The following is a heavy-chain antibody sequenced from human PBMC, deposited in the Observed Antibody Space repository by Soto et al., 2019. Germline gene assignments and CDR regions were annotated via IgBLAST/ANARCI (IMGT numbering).Heavy chain of an antibody. Sequence: RGESLKISCKGSGYSFTSYWIGWVRQMPGKGLEWMGIIYPGNFDTRYSPSFQGQVTISADKSISTAYLQWSSLKASDTALYYCATFDSSGYYIDYWGQGTLVTVSS. CDR3: ATFDSSGYYIDY. D-gene: IGHD3-22*01. J-gene: IGHJ4*02. CDR1: GYSFTSYW. V-gene: IGHV5-51*01. CDR2: IYPGNFDT.